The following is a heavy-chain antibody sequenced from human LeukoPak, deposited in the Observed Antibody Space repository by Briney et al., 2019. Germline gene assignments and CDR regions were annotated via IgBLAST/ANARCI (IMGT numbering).Heavy chain of an antibody. D-gene: IGHD6-13*01. CDR3: VKDRGVAAAGFDY. J-gene: IGHJ4*02. V-gene: IGHV3-64D*06. CDR1: GFTFSSYA. CDR2: ISSNGGST. Sequence: LAGGSLRLSCSASGFTFSSYAMHWVRQAPGKGLEYVSAISSNGGSTNYADSVKGRFTISRDNSKNTLCLQMSSLRAEDTAVYYCVKDRGVAAAGFDYWGQGTLVTVSS.